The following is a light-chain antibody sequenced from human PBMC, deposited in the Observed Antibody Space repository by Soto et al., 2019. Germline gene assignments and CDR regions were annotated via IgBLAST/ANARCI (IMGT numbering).Light chain of an antibody. J-gene: IGKJ4*01. Sequence: PGTLSFSPGERATLSCRASQRVDIRSLAWYQQKPGQAPRLLIYGASNRATGIPDRFSGSGSGTDFTLTISSLQSEDFAVYYCQQYNNWPLTFGGGTKVDIK. V-gene: IGKV3D-15*01. CDR2: GAS. CDR3: QQYNNWPLT. CDR1: QRVDIRS.